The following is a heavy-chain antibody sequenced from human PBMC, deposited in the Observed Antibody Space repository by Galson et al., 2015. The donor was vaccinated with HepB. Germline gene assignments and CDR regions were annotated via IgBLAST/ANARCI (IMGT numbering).Heavy chain of an antibody. CDR3: ARDAAGWNDGHYNYFHYYMDV. D-gene: IGHD1-1*01. CDR1: GFTFKNYG. V-gene: IGHV3-33*05. Sequence: SLRLSCAASGFTFKNYGMDWVRQAPGKGLEWVAFISYDGGRKNCRDSVKGRFTISRDNSKNTLSLQMNSLSTEDTALYFCARDAAGWNDGHYNYFHYYMDVWGKGTTVTVS. J-gene: IGHJ6*03. CDR2: ISYDGGRK.